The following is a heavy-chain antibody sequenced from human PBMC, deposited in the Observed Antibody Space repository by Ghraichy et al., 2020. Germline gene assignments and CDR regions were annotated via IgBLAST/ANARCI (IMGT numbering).Heavy chain of an antibody. CDR3: ARDNGPNSSSWYALTESDYYFDY. CDR1: GDSVSSNSAA. Sequence: SQTLSLTCEISGDSVSSNSAAWNWIRQSPSRGLEWLGRTYYRSKWYNDYAVSVKSRITINPDTSKNQFSLQLNSVTPEDTAVYYCARDNGPNSSSWYALTESDYYFDYWGQGTLVTVSS. V-gene: IGHV6-1*01. CDR2: TYYRSKWYN. D-gene: IGHD6-13*01. J-gene: IGHJ4*02.